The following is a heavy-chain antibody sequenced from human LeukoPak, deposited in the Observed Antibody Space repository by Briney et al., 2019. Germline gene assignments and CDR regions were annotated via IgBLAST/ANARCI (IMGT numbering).Heavy chain of an antibody. CDR1: GGSISSYY. J-gene: IGHJ6*03. Sequence: SETLSLTCTVSGGSISSYYWSWIRQPPGKGLEWIGNIYYSWSTNYNPSLKSRVTISVDTSKNQFSLKLSSVTAADTAVYYCARVLRLYYYYHYMDVWGKGTTVTISS. CDR3: ARVLRLYYYYHYMDV. V-gene: IGHV4-59*12. D-gene: IGHD3-3*01. CDR2: IYYSWST.